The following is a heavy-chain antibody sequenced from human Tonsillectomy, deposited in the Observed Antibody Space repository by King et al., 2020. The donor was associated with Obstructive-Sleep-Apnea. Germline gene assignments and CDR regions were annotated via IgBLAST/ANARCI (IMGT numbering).Heavy chain of an antibody. CDR1: GFTFGDVG. CDR3: ARGFGDPDY. Sequence: VQLVESGGGVVRPGGSLTLSCATSGFTFGDVGMSWVRPGQGKGLEWVAGINRNGEGTSYADSVKGRFTISRDNAKNSLYLEMNSLRAEDTALYYCARGFGDPDYWGQGTLVIVSS. CDR2: INRNGEGT. V-gene: IGHV3-20*04. J-gene: IGHJ4*02. D-gene: IGHD4-17*01.